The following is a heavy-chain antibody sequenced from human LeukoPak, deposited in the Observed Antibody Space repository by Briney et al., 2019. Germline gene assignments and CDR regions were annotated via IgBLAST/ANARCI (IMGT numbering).Heavy chain of an antibody. CDR1: GYTFTSYG. D-gene: IGHD2-2*01. Sequence: ASVKLSCKASGYTFTSYGISWVRQAPGQGLEWMGWISAYNGNTNYAQKLQGRVTMTTDTSTSTAYMELRSLRSDDTAVYYCARDRNIVVVPAARRGESNYMDVWGKGTTVTVSS. CDR3: ARDRNIVVVPAARRGESNYMDV. J-gene: IGHJ6*03. V-gene: IGHV1-18*01. CDR2: ISAYNGNT.